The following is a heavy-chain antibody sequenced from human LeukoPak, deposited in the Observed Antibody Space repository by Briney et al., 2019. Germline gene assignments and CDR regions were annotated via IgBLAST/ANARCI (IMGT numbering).Heavy chain of an antibody. V-gene: IGHV3-30*18. Sequence: GRSLRLSCAASGFTFSSYGIHWVRQAPGKGLEWVAVISNDGSNKYYADSVKGRFTISRDNSKNTLYLQMNSLRAEDTAVYYCAKKTCRWEQEWGQGTLVTVSS. CDR3: AKKTCRWEQE. J-gene: IGHJ4*02. CDR2: ISNDGSNK. CDR1: GFTFSSYG. D-gene: IGHD1-26*01.